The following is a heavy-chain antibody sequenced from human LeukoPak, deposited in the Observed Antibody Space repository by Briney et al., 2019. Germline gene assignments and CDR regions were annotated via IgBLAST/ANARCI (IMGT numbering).Heavy chain of an antibody. CDR3: AKDSAADVSDVDY. CDR2: ISGSGANT. V-gene: IGHV3-23*01. Sequence: PGGSLRLSCAASGFTFSNYAMSWVRQAPGKGLEWVSTISGSGANTYYADSVKGRFTISRDNSKNTLYLQMNSLRAEDTAVYYCAKDSAADVSDVDYWGQGTLVTVSS. CDR1: GFTFSNYA. J-gene: IGHJ4*02. D-gene: IGHD2-2*01.